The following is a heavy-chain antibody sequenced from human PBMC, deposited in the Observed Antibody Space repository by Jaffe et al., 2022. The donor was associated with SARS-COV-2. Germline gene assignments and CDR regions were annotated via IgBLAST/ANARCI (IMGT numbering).Heavy chain of an antibody. CDR2: ISYDGSNK. CDR1: GFTFSSYA. CDR3: ARAAIQLWLRDLDY. V-gene: IGHV3-30-3*01. D-gene: IGHD5-18*01. J-gene: IGHJ4*02. Sequence: QVQLVESGGGVVQPGRSLRLSCAASGFTFSSYAMHWVRQAPGKGLEWVAVISYDGSNKYYADSVKGRFTISRDNSKNTLYLQMNSLRAEDTAVYYCARAAIQLWLRDLDYWGQGTLVTVSS.